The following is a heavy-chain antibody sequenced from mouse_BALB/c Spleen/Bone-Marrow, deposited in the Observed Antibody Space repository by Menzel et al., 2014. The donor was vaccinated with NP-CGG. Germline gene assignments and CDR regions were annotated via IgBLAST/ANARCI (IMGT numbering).Heavy chain of an antibody. Sequence: EAKLMESGGGLVQPGGSLKLSCAASGFTFSSYGMSWVRQTPDKRLELVATINSNGGSTYYPDSVKGRFTISRDNAKNTLYLQMSSLKSEDPAMYYCARERYYGNGRIFEYWGQGTTLTVSS. CDR3: ARERYYGNGRIFEY. D-gene: IGHD1-1*01. CDR2: INSNGGST. CDR1: GFTFSSYG. V-gene: IGHV5-6-3*01. J-gene: IGHJ2*01.